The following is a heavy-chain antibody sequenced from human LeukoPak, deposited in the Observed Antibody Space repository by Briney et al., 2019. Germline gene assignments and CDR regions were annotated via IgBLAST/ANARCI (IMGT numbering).Heavy chain of an antibody. Sequence: PSETLSLTRTVSGGSISSYYWSWIRQPPGKGLEWIGYIYYSGSTNYNPSLKSRVTISVDTSKNQFSLKLSSVTAADTAVYYCARVDGSGWWEPFQHWGQGTLVTVSS. J-gene: IGHJ1*01. CDR1: GGSISSYY. CDR2: IYYSGST. V-gene: IGHV4-59*01. D-gene: IGHD6-19*01. CDR3: ARVDGSGWWEPFQH.